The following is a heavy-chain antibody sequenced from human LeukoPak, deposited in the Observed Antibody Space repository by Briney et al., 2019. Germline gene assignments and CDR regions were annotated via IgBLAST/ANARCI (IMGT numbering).Heavy chain of an antibody. V-gene: IGHV3-23*01. CDR3: AKEKSPGTGGFDY. D-gene: IGHD1-7*01. CDR1: RFTFISYA. J-gene: IGHJ4*02. CDR2: ISDSGGST. Sequence: GGSLRLSCAASRFTFISYAMSGVRQAPGKGLEWVSAISDSGGSTYYADSVKGRFTISRDNSKNTLYLQMNSLRGEDTAVYYCAKEKSPGTGGFDYWGQGTLVTVSS.